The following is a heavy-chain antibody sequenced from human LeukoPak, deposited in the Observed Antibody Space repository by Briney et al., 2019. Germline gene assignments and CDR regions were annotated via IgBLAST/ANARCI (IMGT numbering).Heavy chain of an antibody. J-gene: IGHJ4*02. CDR1: GYTFTGYY. CDR3: ARGPRIVVVPAAKRDFDY. D-gene: IGHD2-2*01. V-gene: IGHV1-2*02. CDR2: INPNSGGT. Sequence: ASVEVSCKASGYTFTGYYMHWVRQAPGQGLEWMGWINPNSGGTNYTQKFQGRVTMTRDTSISTAYMELSRLRSDDTAVYYCARGPRIVVVPAAKRDFDYWGQGTLVTVSS.